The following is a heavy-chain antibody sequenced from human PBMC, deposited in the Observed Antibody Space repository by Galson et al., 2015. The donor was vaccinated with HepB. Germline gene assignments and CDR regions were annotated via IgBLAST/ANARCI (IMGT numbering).Heavy chain of an antibody. V-gene: IGHV1-69*04. CDR2: IIPILGIA. CDR3: ASLTTWYCSSTSCRDYYYGMDV. Sequence: SVKVSCKASGGTFSSYAISWVRQAPGQGLEWMGRIIPILGIANYAQKFQGRVTITADKSTSTAYMELSSLRSEDTAVYYCASLTTWYCSSTSCRDYYYGMDVWGQGTTVTASS. J-gene: IGHJ6*02. CDR1: GGTFSSYA. D-gene: IGHD2-2*01.